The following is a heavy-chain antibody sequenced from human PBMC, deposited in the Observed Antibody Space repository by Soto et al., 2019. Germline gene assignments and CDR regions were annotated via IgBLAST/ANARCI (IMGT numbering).Heavy chain of an antibody. CDR2: INTTGNS. CDR1: GDSISTSY. J-gene: IGHJ5*02. CDR3: VREVAEVGTDWFDP. V-gene: IGHV4-4*07. Sequence: QVQLRESGPGLVKPSETLALTCSVSGDSISTSYWSWIRQPAEKRPELIGRINTTGNSHYNPSLRSRVSKSMDTSKTWIDLELTSVTAADTAVYYCVREVAEVGTDWFDPWGQGNLGTVS. D-gene: IGHD6-13*01.